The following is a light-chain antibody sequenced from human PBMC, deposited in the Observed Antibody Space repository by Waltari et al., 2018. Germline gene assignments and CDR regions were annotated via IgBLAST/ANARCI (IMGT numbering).Light chain of an antibody. CDR2: DVN. J-gene: IGLJ2*01. V-gene: IGLV2-8*01. CDR3: SSYGGSDNLV. CDR1: SSDVGGYNY. Sequence: QSALTQPPSASGSPGQSVTISCTGSSSDVGGYNYVSWYQKYPGKAPKLMIYDVNKRPSGGPDRFSGAKSGNTASLTVSGLQTDDEADYYCSSYGGSDNLVFGGGTKLTVL.